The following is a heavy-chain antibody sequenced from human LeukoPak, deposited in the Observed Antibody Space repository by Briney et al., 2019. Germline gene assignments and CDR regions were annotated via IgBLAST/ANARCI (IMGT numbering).Heavy chain of an antibody. CDR1: GGTFSSYA. Sequence: GASVKVSCKASGGTFSSYAICWVRQAPGQGLEWMGRIIPIFGTANYAQKFQGRVTITADKSTSTAYMELSSLRSEDTAVYYCARVYNINWFDPWGQGTLVTVSS. CDR2: IIPIFGTA. D-gene: IGHD1-14*01. CDR3: ARVYNINWFDP. J-gene: IGHJ5*02. V-gene: IGHV1-69*06.